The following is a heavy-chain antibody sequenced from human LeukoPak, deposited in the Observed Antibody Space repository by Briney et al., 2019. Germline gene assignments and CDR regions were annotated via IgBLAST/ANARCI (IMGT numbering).Heavy chain of an antibody. Sequence: SETLSLTCAVSGDSISNSNWWSWVRQPPGKGLEWIGYIFHTGSTNYNPSLKSRVTISVDKSKNQFSLRLISVTAADTAVYFCARVRVIDWGSSYFDYWGQGNLVTVSS. V-gene: IGHV4-4*02. D-gene: IGHD3-9*01. CDR1: GDSISNSNW. CDR2: IFHTGST. J-gene: IGHJ4*02. CDR3: ARVRVIDWGSSYFDY.